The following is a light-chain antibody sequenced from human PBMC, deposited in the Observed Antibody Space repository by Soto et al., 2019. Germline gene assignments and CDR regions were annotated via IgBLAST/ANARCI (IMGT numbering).Light chain of an antibody. J-gene: IGLJ2*01. CDR2: SNN. CDR3: AAWDDSLNGVV. V-gene: IGLV1-44*01. CDR1: SSNIGSNT. Sequence: QAVVTQPPSASGTPGQRVTISCSGSSSNIGSNTVNWYQQLPGTAPKLLIYSNNQRPPGVPDRFSGSKSGTSASLAISGLQSEDEADYYCAAWDDSLNGVVFGGGTQLTVL.